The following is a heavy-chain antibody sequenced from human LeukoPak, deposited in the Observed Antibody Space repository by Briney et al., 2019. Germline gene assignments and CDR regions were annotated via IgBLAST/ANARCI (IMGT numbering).Heavy chain of an antibody. D-gene: IGHD1-26*01. CDR1: GFTFSSYG. CDR2: IRYDGSNK. Sequence: GGSLRLSCAASGFTFSSYGMHWVRQAPGKGLEWVAFIRYDGSNKYYADSVKGRFTISRDNSKNTLYLQMNSLRAEDTAVYYCTTEVVGATTVGYWGQGTLVTVSS. CDR3: TTEVVGATTVGY. J-gene: IGHJ4*02. V-gene: IGHV3-30*02.